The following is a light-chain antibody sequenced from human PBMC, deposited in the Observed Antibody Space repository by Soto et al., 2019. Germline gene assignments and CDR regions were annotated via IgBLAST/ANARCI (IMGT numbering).Light chain of an antibody. CDR3: QQSYSPPRT. V-gene: IGKV1-39*01. Sequence: DIQMTQSPSSLSASVGDRITITCRASQSISSYLNWYQQKPGKAPKLLIYAASSLQSGVPSRFSGSGSGTDFTLTISSLQPEDFATYDCQQSYSPPRTFGQGTKLEIK. J-gene: IGKJ2*01. CDR1: QSISSY. CDR2: AAS.